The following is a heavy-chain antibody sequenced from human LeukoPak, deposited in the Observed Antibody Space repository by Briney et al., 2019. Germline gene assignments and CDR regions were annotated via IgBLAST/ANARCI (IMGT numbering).Heavy chain of an antibody. CDR2: ISYDGSNK. V-gene: IGHV3-30-3*01. CDR1: GGSFSGYY. D-gene: IGHD6-13*01. CDR3: VGTSYSSSWNREFDY. Sequence: LSLTCAVYGGSFSGYYWSWIRQAPGKGLEWVAVISYDGSNKYYADSVKGRFTISRDNSKNTLYLQMKSLRAEDTAVCYCVGTSYSSSWNREFDYWGQGTLVTVSS. J-gene: IGHJ4*02.